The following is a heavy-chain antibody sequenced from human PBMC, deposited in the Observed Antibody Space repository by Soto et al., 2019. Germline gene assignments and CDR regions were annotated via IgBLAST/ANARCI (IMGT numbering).Heavy chain of an antibody. V-gene: IGHV3-15*04. CDR1: GFTFSEAW. D-gene: IGHD2-21*02. CDR3: TTGDGPKHFDS. CDR2: VETKRHGGTT. Sequence: HLVDSGGGLVKPGGSLTLSCAASGFTFSEAWMTWVRQTPGKGLEWVGRVETKRHGGTTDYAAPVRGRFTVSRDDSKNTLYLQMNSLKTEDTAVYYCTTGDGPKHFDSWGQGALVTVSS. J-gene: IGHJ4*02.